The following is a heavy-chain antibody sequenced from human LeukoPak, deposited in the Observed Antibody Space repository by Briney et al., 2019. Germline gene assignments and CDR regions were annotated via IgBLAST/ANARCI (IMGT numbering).Heavy chain of an antibody. D-gene: IGHD6-19*01. CDR2: INPNSGGT. CDR3: ARQGSGWYYFDY. Sequence: ASVKVSCKASGYTFTGYYIHWVRQAPGQGFEWMGWINPNSGGTNYAQKFQGRVTMTRDTSISTAYMELSRLRSDDTAVYYCARQGSGWYYFDYWGQGTLVTVSS. CDR1: GYTFTGYY. J-gene: IGHJ4*02. V-gene: IGHV1-2*02.